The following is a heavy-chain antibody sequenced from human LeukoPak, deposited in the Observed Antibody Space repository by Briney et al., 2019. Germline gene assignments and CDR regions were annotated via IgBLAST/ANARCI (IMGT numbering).Heavy chain of an antibody. Sequence: SETLSLTCTVSGGSISSYYWSWIRQPPGKGLEWIGYIYYSGSTNYNPPLKSRVTISVDTSKNQFSLKLSSVTAADTAVYYCARDDSSGYYSRAFDIWGQGTMVTVSS. V-gene: IGHV4-59*01. CDR1: GGSISSYY. CDR2: IYYSGST. J-gene: IGHJ3*02. D-gene: IGHD3-22*01. CDR3: ARDDSSGYYSRAFDI.